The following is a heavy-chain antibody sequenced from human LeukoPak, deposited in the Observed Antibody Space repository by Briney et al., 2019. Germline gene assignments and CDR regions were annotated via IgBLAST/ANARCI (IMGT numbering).Heavy chain of an antibody. V-gene: IGHV4-30-2*01. CDR2: IYHSGST. D-gene: IGHD3-10*01. CDR3: ARVERESGPEMTDAFDI. Sequence: SETLSLTCTVSGGSISSGGYYWSWTRQPPGKGLEWIGYIYHSGSTYYNPSLKSRVTISVDRSKNQFSLKLSSVTAADTAVYYCARVERESGPEMTDAFDIWGQGTMVTVSS. CDR1: GGSISSGGYY. J-gene: IGHJ3*02.